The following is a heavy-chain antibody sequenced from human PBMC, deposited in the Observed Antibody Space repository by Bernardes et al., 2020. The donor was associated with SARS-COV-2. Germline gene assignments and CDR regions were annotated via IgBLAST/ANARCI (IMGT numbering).Heavy chain of an antibody. D-gene: IGHD5-18*01. Sequence: GGSLRLSCAASGFTFRNYAMSWVRQAPGKGLEWVSAISGSGGSTYFADSVKGRFTISRDNSKDTLYLQMNSLRAEDTAVYYCAKSQGTAMADYWGQGTLVTVSS. J-gene: IGHJ4*02. V-gene: IGHV3-23*01. CDR3: AKSQGTAMADY. CDR2: ISGSGGST. CDR1: GFTFRNYA.